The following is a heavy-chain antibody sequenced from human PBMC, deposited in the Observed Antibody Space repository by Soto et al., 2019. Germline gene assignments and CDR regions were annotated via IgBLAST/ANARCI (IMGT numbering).Heavy chain of an antibody. CDR3: ARSRSGAVADSFDF. J-gene: IGHJ4*02. V-gene: IGHV3-30*03. D-gene: IGHD3-10*01. CDR2: ISRDGTNK. Sequence: VQLVESGGGLVKPGESLRVSCAASGFTFSYYSLHWVRQAPGKGLEWVAVISRDGTNKYYVDSVKGRFTISRDNSKDTVYLQMNSLRDEDSAMFYCARSRSGAVADSFDFWGQGTLVTVSS. CDR1: GFTFSYYS.